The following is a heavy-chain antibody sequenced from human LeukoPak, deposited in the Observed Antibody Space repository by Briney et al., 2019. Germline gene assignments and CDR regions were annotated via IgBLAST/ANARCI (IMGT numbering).Heavy chain of an antibody. Sequence: GGSLRLSCAASGFTFSSYSMNWVRQAPGEGLEWVSCISGSGGYIYYADSVKGRFTISRDNPKNSLYLQMNSLRADDTAVYYCARARGGGYDSLDYWGQGTLATVSS. CDR3: ARARGGGYDSLDY. D-gene: IGHD5-12*01. V-gene: IGHV3-21*01. J-gene: IGHJ4*02. CDR2: ISGSGGYI. CDR1: GFTFSSYS.